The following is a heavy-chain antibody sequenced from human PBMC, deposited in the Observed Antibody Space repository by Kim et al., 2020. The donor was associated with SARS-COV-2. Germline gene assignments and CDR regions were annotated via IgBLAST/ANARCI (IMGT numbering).Heavy chain of an antibody. Sequence: GGSLRLSCAASGFTFSSYSMNWVRQAPGKGLEWVSSISSSSSYIYYADSVKGRFTISRDNAKNSLYLQMNSLRAEDTAVYYCARSPGEYCSGGSCYSPLDYWGQGTLVTVSS. J-gene: IGHJ4*02. D-gene: IGHD2-15*01. CDR2: ISSSSSYI. CDR3: ARSPGEYCSGGSCYSPLDY. CDR1: GFTFSSYS. V-gene: IGHV3-21*01.